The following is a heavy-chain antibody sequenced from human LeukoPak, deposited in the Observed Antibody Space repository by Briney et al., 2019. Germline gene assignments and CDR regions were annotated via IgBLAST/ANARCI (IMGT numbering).Heavy chain of an antibody. Sequence: GASVKVSCKASGYSFTSFGISWVRQAPGQGLEWMGWISAYNGNTTYVQKFQGRVTMTTDISTSTAYMELRSLRSDDTAVFYCVRDLGVDTSMIFFDYWGQGTLVTVSS. D-gene: IGHD5-18*01. CDR3: VRDLGVDTSMIFFDY. J-gene: IGHJ4*02. CDR1: GYSFTSFG. V-gene: IGHV1-18*01. CDR2: ISAYNGNT.